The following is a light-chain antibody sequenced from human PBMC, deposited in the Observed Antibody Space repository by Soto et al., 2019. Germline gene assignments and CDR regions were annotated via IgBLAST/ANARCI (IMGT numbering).Light chain of an antibody. CDR1: DNIVHW. Sequence: DIQITQSPSTLSASVGDRVTITCRASDNIVHWVAWYQQKPGKAPKLLIYKAANLADGVPSRFAGSGSGTDFTLTITRLQPDDFATYYCQHYNSFSRTFGQGTKVDIK. V-gene: IGKV1-5*03. CDR2: KAA. CDR3: QHYNSFSRT. J-gene: IGKJ1*01.